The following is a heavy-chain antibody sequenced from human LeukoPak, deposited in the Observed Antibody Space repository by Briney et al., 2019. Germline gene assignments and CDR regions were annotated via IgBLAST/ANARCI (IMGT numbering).Heavy chain of an antibody. J-gene: IGHJ4*02. Sequence: PGGSLRLSCAASGFTFSSYAMSWVRQAPGKGLEGVSAISVSGNTYHADSVKGRFTISRDSSKNTLYLQMNRLRAEDAAVCYCAKAPVTTCSGAYCYPIDYWGQGTLVTVSS. CDR2: ISVSGNT. CDR1: GFTFSSYA. V-gene: IGHV3-23*01. CDR3: AKAPVTTCSGAYCYPIDY. D-gene: IGHD2-21*01.